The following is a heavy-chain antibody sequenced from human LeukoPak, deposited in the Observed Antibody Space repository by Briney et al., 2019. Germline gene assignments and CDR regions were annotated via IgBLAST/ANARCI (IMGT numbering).Heavy chain of an antibody. D-gene: IGHD3-22*01. CDR3: ARYYDDGSRGAY. V-gene: IGHV3-74*03. Sequence: GGSLRLSCAASGFSLSTYLRNWVRQAPGKGRVWVSRIKCDGSSTTYADSVKGRFTISRDNARNTLYLQMNSLRAEDTAVYYCARYYDDGSRGAYWGQGTLVTVSS. J-gene: IGHJ4*02. CDR2: IKCDGSST. CDR1: GFSLSTYL.